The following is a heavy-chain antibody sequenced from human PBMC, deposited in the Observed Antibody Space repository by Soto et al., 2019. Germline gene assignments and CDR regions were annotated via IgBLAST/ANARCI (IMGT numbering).Heavy chain of an antibody. CDR1: GFTFSSYG. Sequence: QVQLVESGGGVVQPGRSLRLSCAASGFTFSSYGMHWVRQAPGKGLEWVAVIWYDGSNKYYADSVKGRFTISRDNSKNTLYLQMNSLRAEDTAVYYCARVQEVRGVRGGGGWYYYYYYGMDVWGQGTTVTVSS. CDR2: IWYDGSNK. V-gene: IGHV3-33*01. J-gene: IGHJ6*02. CDR3: ARVQEVRGVRGGGGWYYYYYYGMDV. D-gene: IGHD3-10*01.